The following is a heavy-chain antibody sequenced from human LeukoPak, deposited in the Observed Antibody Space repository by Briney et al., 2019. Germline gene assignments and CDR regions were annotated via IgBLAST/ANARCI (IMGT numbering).Heavy chain of an antibody. CDR1: GYTLTELS. Sequence: ASVKVSCKVSGYTLTELSMHWVRQAPGKGLEWMGGFDPEDGETIYAQKFQGRVTMTEDTSTDTAYMEPSSLRSEDTAVYYCARDSKDYGSGSDFDYWGQGTLVTVSS. J-gene: IGHJ4*02. V-gene: IGHV1-24*01. CDR3: ARDSKDYGSGSDFDY. CDR2: FDPEDGET. D-gene: IGHD3-10*01.